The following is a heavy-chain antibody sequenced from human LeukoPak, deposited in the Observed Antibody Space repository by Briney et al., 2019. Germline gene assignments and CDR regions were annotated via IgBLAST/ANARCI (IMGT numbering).Heavy chain of an antibody. CDR2: IVVGSGNT. V-gene: IGHV1-58*02. Sequence: SVKVSCKASGYTFTGYYMHWVRQARGQRLEWIGWIVVGSGNTNYAQKFQERVTITRDMSTSTAYMELSSLRSEDTAVYYCAAVPDYYDSSEDAFDIWGQGTMVTVSS. J-gene: IGHJ3*02. D-gene: IGHD3-22*01. CDR1: GYTFTGYY. CDR3: AAVPDYYDSSEDAFDI.